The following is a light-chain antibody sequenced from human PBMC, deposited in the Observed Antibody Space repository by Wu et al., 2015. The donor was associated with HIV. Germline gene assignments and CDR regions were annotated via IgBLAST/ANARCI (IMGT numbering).Light chain of an antibody. V-gene: IGKV3-20*01. J-gene: IGKJ1*01. Sequence: EVVLTQSPGTLSLSPGERATLSCRASHSLSSDFLAWYQQKPGQAPRLLIYGASSRATDIPDRFSGSGSGTDFTLTITTLGPEDFGVYYCQHYGTSSWTFGQGTKVEIK. CDR2: GAS. CDR1: HSLSSDF. CDR3: QHYGTSSWT.